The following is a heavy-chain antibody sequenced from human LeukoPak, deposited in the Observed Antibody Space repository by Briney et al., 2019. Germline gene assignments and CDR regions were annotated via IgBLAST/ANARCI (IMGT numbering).Heavy chain of an antibody. D-gene: IGHD1-1*01. Sequence: PSETLSLTCTVSGGSISSSSYYWGWIRQPPGKGLEWIGSIYYSGSTYYNPSLKSRVTISVDTSKNQFSLKLSSVTAADTAVYYCARVRNGVFQHWGQGTLVTVSS. V-gene: IGHV4-39*07. J-gene: IGHJ1*01. CDR1: GGSISSSSYY. CDR2: IYYSGST. CDR3: ARVRNGVFQH.